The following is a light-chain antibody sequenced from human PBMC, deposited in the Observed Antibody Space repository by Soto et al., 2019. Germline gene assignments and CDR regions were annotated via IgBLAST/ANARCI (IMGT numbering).Light chain of an antibody. CDR3: AAWDDSRGV. V-gene: IGLV1-44*01. Sequence: QSVLTRPPSASGTPGQRVTISCSGSSSNIGSNTVNWYQQLPGTAPKLLIYSNNQRPSGVPDRFSGSKSGTSASLAISGLQSEDEADYYCAAWDDSRGVFGGGTKLTVL. CDR2: SNN. J-gene: IGLJ2*01. CDR1: SSNIGSNT.